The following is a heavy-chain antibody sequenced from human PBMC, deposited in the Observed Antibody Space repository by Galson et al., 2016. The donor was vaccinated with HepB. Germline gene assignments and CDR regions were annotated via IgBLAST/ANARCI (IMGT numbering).Heavy chain of an antibody. D-gene: IGHD1-26*01. V-gene: IGHV2-5*02. CDR1: GFSLSTNGVG. CDR3: VHTSGARRGHYYYYDMDV. J-gene: IGHJ6*02. CDR2: LFWDDDK. Sequence: PALVKPTQTLTLTCTFSGFSLSTNGVGVGWIRQPPGKALEWLALLFWDDDKRFSPSLTRRLTITKDTSKNQVVITMTSMDPIDTATYYCVHTSGARRGHYYYYDMDVWGPGTTVTVSS.